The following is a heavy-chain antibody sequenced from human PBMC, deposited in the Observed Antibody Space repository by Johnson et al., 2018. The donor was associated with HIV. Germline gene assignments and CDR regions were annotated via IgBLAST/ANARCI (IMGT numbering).Heavy chain of an antibody. CDR3: AKELSSSWTGDAFDI. Sequence: QMLLVESGGGVVQPGGSLRLSCAASGFTFSNYGMHWVRQAPGKGLEWVAIIWYDGSNKYYADSVKGRFTISRDNSKNTLYLQMNSLRAEDTAIYYCAKELSSSWTGDAFDIWGQGKMVTVSS. CDR1: GFTFSNYG. V-gene: IGHV3-33*06. D-gene: IGHD6-13*01. J-gene: IGHJ3*02. CDR2: IWYDGSNK.